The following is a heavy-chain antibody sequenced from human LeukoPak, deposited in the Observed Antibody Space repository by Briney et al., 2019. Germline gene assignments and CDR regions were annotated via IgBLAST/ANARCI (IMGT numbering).Heavy chain of an antibody. J-gene: IGHJ6*02. Sequence: GSLRLSCAASGFTFNNFAMSWIRQPPGKGLEWIGNIYYSGSTNYNPSLKSRVTISVDTSKNQFSLKLSSVTAADTAVYYCARADLGSYYYYGMDVWGQGTTVTVSS. D-gene: IGHD3-16*01. V-gene: IGHV4-59*01. CDR3: ARADLGSYYYYGMDV. CDR2: IYYSGST. CDR1: GFTFNNFA.